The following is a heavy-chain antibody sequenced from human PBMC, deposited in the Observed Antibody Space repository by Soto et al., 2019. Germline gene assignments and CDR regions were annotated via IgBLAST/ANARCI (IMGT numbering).Heavy chain of an antibody. D-gene: IGHD3-22*01. V-gene: IGHV4-38-2*02. J-gene: IGHJ4*02. CDR2: VDYSGKT. CDR3: ARDVSSGYDSYYFDY. Sequence: PSETLSLTCSVSGYLISSGYYWGWVRHTPGKGLECLVSVDYSGKTYKNPSLKSLVRASVDLSQNQFSLNLRSVTAADAAVYFCARDVSSGYDSYYFDYWGPGTLVVVSS. CDR1: GYLISSGYY.